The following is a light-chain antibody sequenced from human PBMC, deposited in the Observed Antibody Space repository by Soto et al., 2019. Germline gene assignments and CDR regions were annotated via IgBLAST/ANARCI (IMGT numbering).Light chain of an antibody. CDR1: QSVSSSY. V-gene: IGKV3-20*01. CDR2: GAS. Sequence: EIVLTQSPGTLSLSPGERATLSCRASQSVSSSYLAWYQQKPGQAPRLLIYGASSRAPGIPDRFSGSGSGTDFTLTISRLEPEDFAVYYCQQYGSSHLTFGGGTKVEIK. CDR3: QQYGSSHLT. J-gene: IGKJ4*01.